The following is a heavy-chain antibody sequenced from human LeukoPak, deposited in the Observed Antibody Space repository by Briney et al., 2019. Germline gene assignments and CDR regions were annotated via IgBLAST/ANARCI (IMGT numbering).Heavy chain of an antibody. CDR1: GFTFSSYS. V-gene: IGHV3-21*01. CDR2: ISSSSYI. CDR3: ATISAAGRGGDLDF. J-gene: IGHJ4*02. Sequence: PGGSLRLSCAASGFTFSSYSMNWVRQAPGKGLEWVSSISSSSYIHSADSVRGRFTISRDNAKNSLFLQMNSLRAEDTAVYYCATISAAGRGGDLDFWGQGTLVTVSS. D-gene: IGHD6-13*01.